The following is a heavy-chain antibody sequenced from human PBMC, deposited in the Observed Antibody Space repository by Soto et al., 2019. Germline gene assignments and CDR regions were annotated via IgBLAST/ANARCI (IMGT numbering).Heavy chain of an antibody. D-gene: IGHD4-17*01. CDR1: GGSFSGYY. Sequence: QVQLQQWGAGLLKPSETLSLTCAVYGGSFSGYYWSWIRQPPGKGLEWIGEINHSGSTNYNPSLKSRVTISVDTSKNQCSLKLSSVTAADTAVYYCARGLYGDYELETDSPTWFGPWGQGTLVTVSS. V-gene: IGHV4-34*01. CDR3: ARGLYGDYELETDSPTWFGP. CDR2: INHSGST. J-gene: IGHJ5*02.